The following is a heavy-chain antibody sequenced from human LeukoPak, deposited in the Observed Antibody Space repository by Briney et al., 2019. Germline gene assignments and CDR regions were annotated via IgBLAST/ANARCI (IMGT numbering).Heavy chain of an antibody. J-gene: IGHJ4*02. CDR1: GGTFSSYA. CDR2: IIPIFATS. CDR3: ARDPGGGGDY. D-gene: IGHD3-16*01. Sequence: ASVKVSCKASGGTFSSYAISWVRQAPGQGLEWMGGIIPIFATSNYAQKFQGRVTITTDKSTTTAYMELSSLRSEGTAVYYCARDPGGGGDYWGQGTLVTVSS. V-gene: IGHV1-69*05.